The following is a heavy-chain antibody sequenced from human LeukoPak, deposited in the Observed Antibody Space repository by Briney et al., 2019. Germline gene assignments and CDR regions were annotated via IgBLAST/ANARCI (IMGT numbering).Heavy chain of an antibody. V-gene: IGHV3-23*01. CDR1: GLTFSSYA. CDR3: AKDRGYGSGSYSGMYYFDY. Sequence: PGGSLRLSCAASGLTFSSYAMSWVRQAPGKGLEWVSGISGNGGGTYYADSVKGRFTISRDSSKNTLYLQMNSLRAEDTAVYYCAKDRGYGSGSYSGMYYFDYWGQGTLVTVSS. D-gene: IGHD3-10*01. J-gene: IGHJ4*02. CDR2: ISGNGGGT.